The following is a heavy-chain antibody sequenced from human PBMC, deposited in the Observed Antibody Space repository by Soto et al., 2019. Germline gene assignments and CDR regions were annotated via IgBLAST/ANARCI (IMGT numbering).Heavy chain of an antibody. CDR1: GFTFSSYA. CDR2: ISYDGSNK. J-gene: IGHJ4*02. CDR3: ARDPPLITIFGVAEAYYFDH. V-gene: IGHV3-30-3*01. D-gene: IGHD3-3*01. Sequence: GGSLRLSCAASGFTFSSYAMHWVRQAPGKGLEWVAVISYDGSNKYYADSVKGRFTISRDNSKNTLYLQMNSLRAEDTAVYYCARDPPLITIFGVAEAYYFDHWGQGTLVTVSS.